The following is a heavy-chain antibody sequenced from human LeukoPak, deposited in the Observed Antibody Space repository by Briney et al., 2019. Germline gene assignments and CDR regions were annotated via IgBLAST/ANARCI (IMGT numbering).Heavy chain of an antibody. CDR3: ARAPYYYDSSGYDTDY. D-gene: IGHD3-22*01. Sequence: PGGSLTLSCAASGFNFVDYAMHWVRQAPGKGLEWVSLISGDGASTYYADSVKGRLTISRDNSKNSLSLQMNNLKTEDTALYYCARAPYYYDSSGYDTDYWGQGTLVTVSS. CDR1: GFNFVDYA. J-gene: IGHJ4*02. V-gene: IGHV3-43*02. CDR2: ISGDGAST.